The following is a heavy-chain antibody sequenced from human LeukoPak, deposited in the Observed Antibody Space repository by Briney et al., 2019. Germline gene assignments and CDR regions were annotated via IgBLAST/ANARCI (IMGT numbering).Heavy chain of an antibody. J-gene: IGHJ4*02. CDR2: ISYDGSNK. D-gene: IGHD6-19*01. CDR3: AKVPISSGWPNFDY. CDR1: GFTFSSSG. Sequence: PGGSLRLSCAASGFTFSSSGMHWVRQAPGKGLEWVAVISYDGSNKYYADSVKGRFTFSRDNSRNTLYLQMNNLRAEDTAVYYCAKVPISSGWPNFDYWGRGTLVTVSS. V-gene: IGHV3-30*18.